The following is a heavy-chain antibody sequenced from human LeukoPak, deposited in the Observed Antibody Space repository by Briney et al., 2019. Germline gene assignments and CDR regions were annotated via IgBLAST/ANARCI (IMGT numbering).Heavy chain of an antibody. CDR3: AKDYSSSWYGNGVLFQH. V-gene: IGHV3-33*06. Sequence: GRSLRLSCAASGFTFRSYGVHWVRQAPGKGLEWVAAIWFDGRNADYADAVKGRFTISRDNSKNTLYLQMNSLRAEDTAVYYCAKDYSSSWYGNGVLFQHWGQGTLVTVSS. CDR2: IWFDGRNA. D-gene: IGHD6-13*01. J-gene: IGHJ1*01. CDR1: GFTFRSYG.